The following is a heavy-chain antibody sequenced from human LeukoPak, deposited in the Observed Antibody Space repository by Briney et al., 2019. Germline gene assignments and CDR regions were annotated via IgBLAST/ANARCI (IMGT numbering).Heavy chain of an antibody. CDR3: AKDHYHYSSGDNYFDY. D-gene: IGHD3-10*01. CDR1: EFSVGSNY. CDR2: IYSGGST. V-gene: IGHV3-66*01. J-gene: IGHJ4*02. Sequence: GGSLRLSCAASEFSVGSNYMTWVRQAPGKGLEWVSLIYSGGSTYYADSVKGRFTISRDNSKNTLYLQMSSLRVEDTAVYYCAKDHYHYSSGDNYFDYWGQGTLVTVSS.